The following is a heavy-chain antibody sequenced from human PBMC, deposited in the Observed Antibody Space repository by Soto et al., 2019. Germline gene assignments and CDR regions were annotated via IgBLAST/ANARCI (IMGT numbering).Heavy chain of an antibody. V-gene: IGHV4-30-4*01. J-gene: IGHJ4*02. CDR1: GGSISSGDYY. Sequence: PSETLSLTCTVSGGSISSGDYYWSWIRQPPGKGLEWIGYIYYSGSTYYNPSLKSRVTISVDTSKNQFSLKLSSVTAADTAVYYCARDLAARYFDWWGGDAGRGRYFDYWGQGTLVTVSS. D-gene: IGHD3-9*01. CDR2: IYYSGST. CDR3: ARDLAARYFDWWGGDAGRGRYFDY.